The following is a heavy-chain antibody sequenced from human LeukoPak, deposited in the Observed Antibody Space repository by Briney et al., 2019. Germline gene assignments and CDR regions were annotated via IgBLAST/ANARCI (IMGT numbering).Heavy chain of an antibody. CDR1: GDSVSSNSAA. CDR3: ARRSVAASGTAYYFDY. D-gene: IGHD6-13*01. J-gene: IGHJ4*02. Sequence: PSQTLSLTCAISGDSVSSNSAAWNWIRQSPSRGLEWLGRTYYRSKWYNDYAVSVKSRITINPDTSKNQFSLQLNSVTPEDTAVYYCARRSVAASGTAYYFDYWGQGTLVTVSS. V-gene: IGHV6-1*01. CDR2: TYYRSKWYN.